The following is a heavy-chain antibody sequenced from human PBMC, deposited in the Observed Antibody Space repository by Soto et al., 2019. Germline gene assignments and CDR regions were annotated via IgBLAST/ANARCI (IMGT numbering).Heavy chain of an antibody. Sequence: EVQLLESGGGLVQPGGSLRLSCAASGFTFSTYAMTWVRQAPGKGLEWVSAISGSGSKTYYADSVKGRFTISRDDSKGILYLQMNSLRAEDTAVYYCARDPSHSYYTLFYYFDYWGQGTLVTVSS. CDR3: ARDPSHSYYTLFYYFDY. J-gene: IGHJ4*02. CDR2: ISGSGSKT. CDR1: GFTFSTYA. D-gene: IGHD1-26*01. V-gene: IGHV3-23*01.